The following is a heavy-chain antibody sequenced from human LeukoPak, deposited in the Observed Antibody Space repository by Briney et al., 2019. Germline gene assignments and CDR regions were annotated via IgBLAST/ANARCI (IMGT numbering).Heavy chain of an antibody. CDR1: GGSISSGGYY. CDR2: IYYSGST. Sequence: ASETLSLTCTVSGGSISSGGYYWSWIRQPPGKGLEWIGYIYYSGSTNYNPSLKSRVTISVDTSKNQFSLKLSSVTAADTAVYYCARDKVVVAATDWYFDLWGRGTLVTVSS. J-gene: IGHJ2*01. CDR3: ARDKVVVAATDWYFDL. V-gene: IGHV4-61*08. D-gene: IGHD2-15*01.